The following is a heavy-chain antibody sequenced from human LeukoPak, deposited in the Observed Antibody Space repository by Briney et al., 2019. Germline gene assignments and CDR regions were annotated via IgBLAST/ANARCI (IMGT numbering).Heavy chain of an antibody. CDR3: ARAEDYGDYGLHYYYGMDV. J-gene: IGHJ6*02. CDR1: GFTFSAYY. V-gene: IGHV3-11*01. CDR2: ISRSGSTI. D-gene: IGHD4-17*01. Sequence: GGSMRLSCAASGFTFSAYYMSWIRPPQGKGREWVSYISRSGSTIYYADAVKGRVTISRDNAKNSLYLQMNSLGAEDTAVYYCARAEDYGDYGLHYYYGMDVWGQGTTVTVSS.